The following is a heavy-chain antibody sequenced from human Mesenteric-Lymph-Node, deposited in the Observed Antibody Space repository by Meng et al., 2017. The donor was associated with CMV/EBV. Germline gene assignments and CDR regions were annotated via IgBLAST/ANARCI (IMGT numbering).Heavy chain of an antibody. V-gene: IGHV7-4-1*02. J-gene: IGHJ5*02. CDR3: AREGWSDP. CDR2: INTNTGNP. CDR1: GYSFTADG. Sequence: SVKVSCKAAGYSFTADGLSWVRQAPGQGLEWMGWINTNTGNPTYAQGFTGRFVFSLDTSVNTAYLQISSLKAEDTAVYYCAREGWSDPWGQGTLVTVSS.